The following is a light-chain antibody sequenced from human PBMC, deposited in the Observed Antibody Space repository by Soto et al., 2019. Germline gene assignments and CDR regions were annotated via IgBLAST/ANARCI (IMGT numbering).Light chain of an antibody. CDR2: GAS. V-gene: IGKV3-20*01. J-gene: IGKJ5*01. CDR1: QSVSSSY. Sequence: EIVLTQSPGTLSLSPGERATLSCRASQSVSSSYLAWYQQKPGQAPSPLIYGASSRATGIPDRFSGSGSGTDFTLTISRLEPEDFAVYYCQQYGSSPPITFGQSRQLEIK. CDR3: QQYGSSPPIT.